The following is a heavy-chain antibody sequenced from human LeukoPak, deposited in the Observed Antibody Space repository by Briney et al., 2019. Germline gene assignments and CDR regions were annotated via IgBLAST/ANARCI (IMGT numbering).Heavy chain of an antibody. CDR2: IYSGGST. Sequence: GGSLRLSCAASGFTVSSNYMSWVRQAPGKGLEWVSVIYSGGSTYYADSVKGRFTISRDNSKNTLYLRMNSLRAEDTAVYYCARVVLRPSVYFDYWGQGTLVTVSS. D-gene: IGHD2/OR15-2a*01. CDR1: GFTVSSNY. V-gene: IGHV3-53*01. J-gene: IGHJ4*02. CDR3: ARVVLRPSVYFDY.